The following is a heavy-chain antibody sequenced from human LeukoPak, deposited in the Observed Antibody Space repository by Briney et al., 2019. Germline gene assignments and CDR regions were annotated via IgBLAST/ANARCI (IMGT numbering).Heavy chain of an antibody. CDR1: GYTFTGYY. V-gene: IGHV1-2*02. D-gene: IGHD3-3*01. CDR2: INPNSGGT. Sequence: ASVKVSCKASGYTFTGYYMHWVRQAPGQGLEWMGWINPNSGGTNYAQKFQGRVTMTRDTSISTAYMELSRLRSDDTAVYYCAREMRFLEWLFGYGMDVWGQGTTVTVSS. J-gene: IGHJ6*02. CDR3: AREMRFLEWLFGYGMDV.